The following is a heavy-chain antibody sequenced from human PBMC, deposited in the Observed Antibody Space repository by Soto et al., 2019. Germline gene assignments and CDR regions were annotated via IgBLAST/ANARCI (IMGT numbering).Heavy chain of an antibody. CDR2: IYPGDSDT. J-gene: IGHJ4*02. D-gene: IGHD6-13*01. Sequence: EQSLQNRCKVSGDSFTGYWIGLERQIAGKGLEWMGIIYPGDSDTRYSPSFQGQVTISADKSISTAYLQWSSLKASDTAMYYCARSSLRRSWDFDYWGQGT. CDR3: ARSSLRRSWDFDY. CDR1: GDSFTGYW. V-gene: IGHV5-51*01.